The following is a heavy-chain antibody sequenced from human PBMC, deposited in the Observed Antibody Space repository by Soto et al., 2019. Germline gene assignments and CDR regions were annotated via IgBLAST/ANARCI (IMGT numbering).Heavy chain of an antibody. CDR2: IIPIFGTA. Sequence: QVQLVQSGAEVKKPASSVKVSCKASGGTFSSYAISWVRQAPGQGLEWMGGIIPIFGTADYAQKFQGRVTITADESTSPAYMELGSLRSEDTAVYYCATHWTGVPRYYHGMDVWGQGTTVTVSS. J-gene: IGHJ6*02. CDR1: GGTFSSYA. V-gene: IGHV1-69*12. CDR3: ATHWTGVPRYYHGMDV. D-gene: IGHD2-8*02.